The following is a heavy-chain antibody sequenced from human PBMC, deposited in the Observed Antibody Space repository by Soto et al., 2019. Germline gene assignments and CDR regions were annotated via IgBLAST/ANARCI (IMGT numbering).Heavy chain of an antibody. Sequence: GGSLRLSCAASGFTFSGYTMNWVRQAPGKGLEWVSYISTSSAPIYYADSVKGRFTISRDNAKNSLYLQMNSLRDEDTAVYYCARDPGDSGTLTYSGMDVWGQGTTVTVSS. CDR2: ISTSSAPI. CDR3: ARDPGDSGTLTYSGMDV. CDR1: GFTFSGYT. V-gene: IGHV3-48*02. D-gene: IGHD3-10*01. J-gene: IGHJ6*02.